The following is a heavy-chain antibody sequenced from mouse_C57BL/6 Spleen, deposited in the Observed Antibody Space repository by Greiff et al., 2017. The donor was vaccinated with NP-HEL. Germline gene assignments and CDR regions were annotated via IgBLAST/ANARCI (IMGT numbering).Heavy chain of an antibody. V-gene: IGHV14-4*01. CDR1: GFNIKDDY. D-gene: IGHD2-1*01. CDR2: IDPENGDT. CDR3: TLYCNYGYFDY. Sequence: EVQLQQSGAELVRPGASVKLSCTASGFNIKDDYMHWVKQRPEQGLEWIGWIDPENGDTEYASKFQGKATITADTSSNTAYLQLSSLTSEDTAVYYCTLYCNYGYFDYWGQGTTLTVSS. J-gene: IGHJ2*01.